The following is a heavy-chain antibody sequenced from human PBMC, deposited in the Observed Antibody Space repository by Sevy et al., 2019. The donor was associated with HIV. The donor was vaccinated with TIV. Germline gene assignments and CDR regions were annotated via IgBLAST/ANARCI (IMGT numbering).Heavy chain of an antibody. D-gene: IGHD4-17*01. CDR3: ARALIMTTVINAYYYGMDV. CDR1: GFTFSSYW. Sequence: GGSLRLSCAASGFTFSSYWMSWVRQAPGKGLEWVANIKQDGSEKYYVDSVKGRFTISRDNAKNSLYLQMNSLRAEDTAVYYCARALIMTTVINAYYYGMDVWGQGTTVTVSS. V-gene: IGHV3-7*01. CDR2: IKQDGSEK. J-gene: IGHJ6*02.